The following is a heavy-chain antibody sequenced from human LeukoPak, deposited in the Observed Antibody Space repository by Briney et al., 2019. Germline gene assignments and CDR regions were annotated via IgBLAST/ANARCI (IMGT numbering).Heavy chain of an antibody. V-gene: IGHV3-20*04. Sequence: GGSLRLSCAASGFTFDDYGMSWVRQAPGKGLEWVSGINWNGGSTGYADSVKVRFTISRDNAKNSLYLQMNSLRAEDTALYYCARGRGAYGSGSYYKELDYYYMDVWGKGTTVTVSS. CDR2: INWNGGST. J-gene: IGHJ6*03. CDR3: ARGRGAYGSGSYYKELDYYYMDV. CDR1: GFTFDDYG. D-gene: IGHD3-10*01.